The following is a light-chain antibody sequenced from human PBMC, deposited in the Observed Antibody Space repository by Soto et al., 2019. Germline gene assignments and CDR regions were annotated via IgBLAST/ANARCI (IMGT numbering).Light chain of an antibody. J-gene: IGKJ1*01. CDR3: QQAYIRPWT. V-gene: IGKV1-5*01. CDR1: QDISTW. CDR2: DAS. Sequence: DIQMTQSPSTLSASVGDSVTITCRASQDISTWLAWYQQRPGKAPHLLIYDASRLQSGVPSRFSGSGSGTDFTLTISSLQPEDFATYFCQQAYIRPWTFGQGTKVDIK.